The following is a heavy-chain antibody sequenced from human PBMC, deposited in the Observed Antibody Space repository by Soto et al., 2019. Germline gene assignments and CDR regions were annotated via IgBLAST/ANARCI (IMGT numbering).Heavy chain of an antibody. CDR1: GYTFTSYG. D-gene: IGHD3-10*01. J-gene: IGHJ5*02. V-gene: IGHV1-18*01. CDR2: ISAYNGNT. Sequence: QVQLVQSGAEVKKPGASVKVSCKASGYTFTSYGISWVRQAPGQGLEWMGWISAYNGNTNYAQKLQGRVTMTTDTSTSTGYMEVRSLRSDDTAVYYCARGGMVRGVIITGSWFDPWGQGTLVTVSS. CDR3: ARGGMVRGVIITGSWFDP.